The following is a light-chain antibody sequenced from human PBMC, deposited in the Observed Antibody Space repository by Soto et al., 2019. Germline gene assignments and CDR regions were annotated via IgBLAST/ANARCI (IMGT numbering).Light chain of an antibody. V-gene: IGKV1-5*01. Sequence: DIQMTQHPSTLSGSVGARVTITCRARQTISSWLAWYQQKPGKAPNLLIYAASSLQSGVPSRFIVIGSGTEFPLPLSSLKADDSATDDCQQYNDLSTFGGGTKVEIK. J-gene: IGKJ4*01. CDR1: QTISSW. CDR3: QQYNDLST. CDR2: AAS.